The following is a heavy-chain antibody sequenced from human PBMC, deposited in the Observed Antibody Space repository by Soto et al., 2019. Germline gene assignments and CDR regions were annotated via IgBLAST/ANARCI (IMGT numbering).Heavy chain of an antibody. CDR1: GGSISSSSYY. Sequence: SETLSLTCTVSGGSISSSSYYWGWIRQPPGKGLEWIGSIYYSGSTYYNPSLKSRVTISVVTSKNQFSLKLSSVTAADTAVYYCARHEAPSGWYFDYWGQGTLVTVSS. CDR2: IYYSGST. CDR3: ARHEAPSGWYFDY. D-gene: IGHD6-19*01. J-gene: IGHJ4*02. V-gene: IGHV4-39*01.